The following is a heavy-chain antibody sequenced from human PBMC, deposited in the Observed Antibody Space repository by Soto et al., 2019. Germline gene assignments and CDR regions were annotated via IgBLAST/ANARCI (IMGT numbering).Heavy chain of an antibody. D-gene: IGHD3-10*01. J-gene: IGHJ4*02. CDR1: GYTFTSYG. V-gene: IGHV1-18*01. CDR2: INVYNGNT. CDR3: ARGTSRGEYDY. Sequence: QVQLVQSGAEVKKPGASVKVSCKASGYTFTSYGISWVRQAPGQGLERMGWINVYNGNTNYAQKLQGRVTMTTDTSTSTAYLDLRSLRSDDTAVYFCARGTSRGEYDYWGQGTLVTVSS.